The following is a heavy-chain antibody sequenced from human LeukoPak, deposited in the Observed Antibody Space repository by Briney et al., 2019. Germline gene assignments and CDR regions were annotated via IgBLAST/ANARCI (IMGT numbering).Heavy chain of an antibody. J-gene: IGHJ6*02. CDR1: GFTFDDYA. CDR3: AKEAMVRGVYYYYGMDV. Sequence: PGRSLRLSCAASGFTFDDYAMHWVRQAPGKGLEWVSGISWNSGSIGYADSVKGRFTISRDNAKNSLYLQMNSLRAEDTALYYYAKEAMVRGVYYYYGMDVWGQGTTVTVSS. D-gene: IGHD3-10*01. V-gene: IGHV3-9*01. CDR2: ISWNSGSI.